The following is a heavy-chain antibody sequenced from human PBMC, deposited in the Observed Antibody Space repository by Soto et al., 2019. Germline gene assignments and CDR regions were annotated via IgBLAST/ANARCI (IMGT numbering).Heavy chain of an antibody. V-gene: IGHV3-23*01. Sequence: PGGSLRLSCAASEFTFSTYAMTWVRQAPGRGLQWVATISDSGDITYYADSVKGRFTISRDNSRNTLYLQMNNLRAEDTALYYCARDGVGYCSGGSCYSTEYFQHWGQGTLVTGSS. J-gene: IGHJ1*01. D-gene: IGHD2-15*01. CDR3: ARDGVGYCSGGSCYSTEYFQH. CDR2: ISDSGDIT. CDR1: EFTFSTYA.